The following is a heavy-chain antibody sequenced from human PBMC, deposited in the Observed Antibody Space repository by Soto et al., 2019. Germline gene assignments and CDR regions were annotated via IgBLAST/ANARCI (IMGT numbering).Heavy chain of an antibody. J-gene: IGHJ4*02. V-gene: IGHV3-23*01. CDR1: GFTFSRFA. Sequence: PGGSLRLSCAGSGFTFSRFAMSWVRQVPGKGLEWVSAISGSGQTTYYADSVKGRFTVSRDNSNNTLYLQMNSLRPEDTAFYYCARAGLVGQKRWANYFDSWGRGTLVTVSS. CDR2: ISGSGQTT. D-gene: IGHD3-9*01. CDR3: ARAGLVGQKRWANYFDS.